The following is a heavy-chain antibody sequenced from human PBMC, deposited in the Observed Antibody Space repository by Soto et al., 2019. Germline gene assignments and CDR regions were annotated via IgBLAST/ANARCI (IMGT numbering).Heavy chain of an antibody. Sequence: SETLSLTCAFSGCSISSGGYSWSWIRQPPGKGLEWIAYIYHSGSTYYNPSLKSRVTISVDRSKNQFSLKLSSVTAADTAVYYGARAPYWGGKETLVPVSS. J-gene: IGHJ4*02. CDR2: IYHSGST. D-gene: IGHD2-15*01. CDR1: GCSISSGGYS. CDR3: ARAPYW. V-gene: IGHV4-30-2*01.